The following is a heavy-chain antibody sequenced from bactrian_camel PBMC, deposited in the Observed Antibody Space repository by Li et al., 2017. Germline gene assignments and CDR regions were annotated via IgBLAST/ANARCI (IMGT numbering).Heavy chain of an antibody. CDR2: ISSGGGNT. D-gene: IGHD4*01. V-gene: IGHV3S40*01. CDR3: ATDRSKYSDFSFRY. CDR1: GFTFSTYA. J-gene: IGHJ4*01. Sequence: VQLVESGGGLVQPGGSLRLSCAASGFTFSTYAMSWVRQAPGKGLEWVSAISSGGGNTYYADSLKGRFTISRDNAKNTVYLQMDSLKSEDTALYYCATDRSKYSDFSFRYWGQGTQVTVS.